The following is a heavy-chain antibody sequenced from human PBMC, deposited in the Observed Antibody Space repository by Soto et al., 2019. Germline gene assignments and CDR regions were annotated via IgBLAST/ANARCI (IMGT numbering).Heavy chain of an antibody. CDR2: LSSSTRYI. Sequence: EVQLVESGGGLVKPGGSLRLSCAASGFTFSSYSMNWVRQAPGKGLEWVSSLSSSTRYIYYADSVKGRFTISRDNAKNALYLQMNSLGAEDTAVYYCARDRAVGDSELTEFDPWGQGTLVTVSS. CDR3: ARDRAVGDSELTEFDP. D-gene: IGHD4-17*01. CDR1: GFTFSSYS. V-gene: IGHV3-21*01. J-gene: IGHJ5*02.